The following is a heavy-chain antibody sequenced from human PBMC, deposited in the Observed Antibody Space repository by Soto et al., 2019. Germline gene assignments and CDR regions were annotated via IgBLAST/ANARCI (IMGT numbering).Heavy chain of an antibody. CDR3: ATDQLYSSSYGFDH. CDR1: GYTLTELS. CDR2: FDPEDGET. D-gene: IGHD6-6*01. V-gene: IGHV1-24*01. J-gene: IGHJ4*02. Sequence: GASVKVSCKVSGYTLTELSMHWVRQAPGKGLEWMGGFDPEDGETIYAQKFQGRVTMTEDTSTDTAYMELSSLRSEDTAVYYCATDQLYSSSYGFDHWGQGTLVTVSS.